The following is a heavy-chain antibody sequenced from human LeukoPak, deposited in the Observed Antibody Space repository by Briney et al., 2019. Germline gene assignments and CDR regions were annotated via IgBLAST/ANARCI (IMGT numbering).Heavy chain of an antibody. CDR1: AFTFSSYG. CDR2: IRYDGNDK. J-gene: IGHJ5*02. V-gene: IGHV3-30*02. Sequence: QPGGSLRLSCAASAFTFSSYGMHWVRQAPDKGLEWVAFIRYDGNDKYYAESVKGRFTISRDTSRNTLYLQMNSLRAEDTAVYYCAKDLMRDRWFGESWGQGTLVTVSS. CDR3: AKDLMRDRWFGES. D-gene: IGHD3-10*01.